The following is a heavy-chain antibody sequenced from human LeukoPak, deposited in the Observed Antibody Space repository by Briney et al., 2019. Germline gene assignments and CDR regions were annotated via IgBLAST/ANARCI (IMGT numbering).Heavy chain of an antibody. D-gene: IGHD3/OR15-3a*01. CDR2: IYYSGST. CDR1: GGSISSSSSY. V-gene: IGHV4-39*01. J-gene: IGHJ4*02. Sequence: SETLPLTCTVSGGSISSSSSYWGWIRQPPGKGLEWIGSIYYSGSTYYNPSLKSRVTISVDTSKNQFSLKLSSMTAADTAVYYCARQTGSGLFTLPGGQGTLVTVSS. CDR3: ARQTGSGLFTLP.